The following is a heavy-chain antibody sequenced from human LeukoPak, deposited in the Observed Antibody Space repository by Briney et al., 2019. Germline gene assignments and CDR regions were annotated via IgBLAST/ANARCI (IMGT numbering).Heavy chain of an antibody. CDR1: GFTVGTSS. CDR3: ASAREYCGSAECYEYFHH. V-gene: IGHV3-53*01. CDR2: IYSGGST. Sequence: GGSLSPSCAASGFTVGTSSMCWVRQSPGKGLEWVIVIYSGGSTYYADSVNGRFTISRDNSRNTLFLQMNSLRAEDTALYYCASAREYCGSAECYEYFHHWGQGTLVTVSS. D-gene: IGHD2-21*01. J-gene: IGHJ1*01.